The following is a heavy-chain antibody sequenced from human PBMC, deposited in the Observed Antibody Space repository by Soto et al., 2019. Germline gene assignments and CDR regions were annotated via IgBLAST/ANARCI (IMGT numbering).Heavy chain of an antibody. D-gene: IGHD3-3*01. CDR3: SRSSDFWNSYDPNYFQY. Sequence: GESLKISRKGSGYSVSRHWIGWVRQMPGKGLEWMGIIYPDDAETSYSTSSEGQVTSSVDKSISTAYLQLSRLQASDTAMYYCSRSSDFWNSYDPNYFQYWGQGTPVTVSS. CDR2: IYPDDAET. V-gene: IGHV5-51*01. J-gene: IGHJ4*02. CDR1: GYSVSRHW.